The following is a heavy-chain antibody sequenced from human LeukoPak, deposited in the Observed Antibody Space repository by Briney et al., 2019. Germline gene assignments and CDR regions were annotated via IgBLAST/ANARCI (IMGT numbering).Heavy chain of an antibody. CDR3: AKGEIRDSSGYYDC. J-gene: IGHJ4*01. V-gene: IGHV3-30*02. CDR2: IRYDGSTK. Sequence: GGSLSRSCVASGFTFSSYGMRWVRQAPGKGLEWVAFIRYDGSTKDYADSVKGRFTMSRDNSKNTLYLQMNSLRVEDTAVYYCAKGEIRDSSGYYDCWGHRALVTVSS. D-gene: IGHD3-22*01. CDR1: GFTFSSYG.